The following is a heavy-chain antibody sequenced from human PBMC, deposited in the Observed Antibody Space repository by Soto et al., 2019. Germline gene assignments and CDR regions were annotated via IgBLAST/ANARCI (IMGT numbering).Heavy chain of an antibody. J-gene: IGHJ4*02. Sequence: SETLSLTCAVSGGSISSSNWWSWVRQPPGKGLEWIGEIYHSGSTNYNPSLKSRVTISVDKSKNQFSLKLSSVTAADTAVYYCARGLSYYDFWSGYLFDYWGQGTLVTVSS. D-gene: IGHD3-3*01. CDR1: GGSISSSNW. V-gene: IGHV4-4*02. CDR3: ARGLSYYDFWSGYLFDY. CDR2: IYHSGST.